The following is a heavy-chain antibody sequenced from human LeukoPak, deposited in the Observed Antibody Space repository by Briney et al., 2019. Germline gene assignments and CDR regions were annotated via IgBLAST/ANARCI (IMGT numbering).Heavy chain of an antibody. D-gene: IGHD6-19*01. V-gene: IGHV1-2*02. Sequence: ASVKVSCKASGYTFSAYYMNWVRQAPGQGLEWMGWINPNSGGTNYAQKFQGRVTMTRDTSISTAYMELSGLISDDTAVYYCAAVAGLGNAFDIWGQGTMVTVSS. J-gene: IGHJ3*02. CDR2: INPNSGGT. CDR3: AAVAGLGNAFDI. CDR1: GYTFSAYY.